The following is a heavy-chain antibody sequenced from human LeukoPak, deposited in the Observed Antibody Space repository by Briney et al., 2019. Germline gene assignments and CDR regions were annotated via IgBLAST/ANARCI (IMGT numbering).Heavy chain of an antibody. Sequence: GGPLRLSCAASGFTFSSYGMHWVRQAPGKGLEWVAVIWYDGSNKYYADSVKGRFTISRDNSKNTLYLQMNSLRAEDTAVYYCARDLAGIAVAGSGLVGAFDIWGQGTMVTVSS. CDR1: GFTFSSYG. D-gene: IGHD6-19*01. V-gene: IGHV3-33*01. CDR2: IWYDGSNK. J-gene: IGHJ3*02. CDR3: ARDLAGIAVAGSGLVGAFDI.